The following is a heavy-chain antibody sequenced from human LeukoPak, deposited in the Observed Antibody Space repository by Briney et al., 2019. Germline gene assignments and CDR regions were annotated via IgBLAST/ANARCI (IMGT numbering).Heavy chain of an antibody. V-gene: IGHV4-38-2*02. CDR3: AREFGGSYYYYYYMDV. CDR2: IYHSGST. D-gene: IGHD1-26*01. Sequence: SETLSLTCAVSGYSINSGYYWGWIRQPPGKGLEWIGSIYHSGSTYYNPSLKSRVTISVDTSKNQFSLKLSSVTAADTAVYCCAREFGGSYYYYYYMDVWGKGTTVTVSS. J-gene: IGHJ6*03. CDR1: GYSINSGYY.